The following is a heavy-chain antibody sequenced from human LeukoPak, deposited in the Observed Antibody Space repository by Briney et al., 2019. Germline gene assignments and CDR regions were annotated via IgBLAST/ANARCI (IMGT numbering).Heavy chain of an antibody. CDR3: AREAQGWELLLYYYYYMDV. V-gene: IGHV4-39*07. CDR1: GGSISSSSYY. Sequence: SETLSLTCTVSGGSISSSSYYWGWIRQPPGKGLEWIGSIYYSGSTYYNPSLKRRVTISVDTSKNQFSLKLSSVTAADTAVYYCAREAQGWELLLYYYYYMDVWGKGTTVTISS. D-gene: IGHD1-26*01. J-gene: IGHJ6*03. CDR2: IYYSGST.